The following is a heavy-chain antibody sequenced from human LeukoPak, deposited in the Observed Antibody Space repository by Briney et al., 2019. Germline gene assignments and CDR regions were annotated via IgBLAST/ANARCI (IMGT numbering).Heavy chain of an antibody. CDR3: AALGDSIY. J-gene: IGHJ4*02. Sequence: GGALRLSCAASGFAFSSYDMHGGRQVSGKGLEWGSAICHAVDTYYADSVKGRFTISREDAKNYFFLQMNSLRAGDTAVYFCAALGDSIYWGQGTLVTVSS. D-gene: IGHD1-26*01. V-gene: IGHV3-13*01. CDR1: GFAFSSYD. CDR2: ICHAVDT.